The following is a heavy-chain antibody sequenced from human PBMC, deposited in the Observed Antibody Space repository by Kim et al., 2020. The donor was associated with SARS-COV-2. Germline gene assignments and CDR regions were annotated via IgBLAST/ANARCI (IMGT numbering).Heavy chain of an antibody. J-gene: IGHJ5*02. CDR3: ARALTGYYYKNWFDP. D-gene: IGHD3-9*01. V-gene: IGHV4-34*01. Sequence: QALKTRVTISVDTSKNQFSLKLSSVTAADTAVYYCARALTGYYYKNWFDPWGQGTLVTVSS.